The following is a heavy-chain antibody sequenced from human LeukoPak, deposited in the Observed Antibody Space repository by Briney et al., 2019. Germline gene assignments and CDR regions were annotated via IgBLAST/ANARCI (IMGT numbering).Heavy chain of an antibody. Sequence: SETLSLTCAVSGGSISSYYWSWIRQPPGKGLEWLGYIYYSGSTNYNPSLKSRVTISVDTSKNQFSLKLSSVTAADTAVYYCARDKVVGALVGAFDIWGQGTMVTVSS. V-gene: IGHV4-59*01. CDR1: GGSISSYY. CDR2: IYYSGST. D-gene: IGHD2-15*01. J-gene: IGHJ3*02. CDR3: ARDKVVGALVGAFDI.